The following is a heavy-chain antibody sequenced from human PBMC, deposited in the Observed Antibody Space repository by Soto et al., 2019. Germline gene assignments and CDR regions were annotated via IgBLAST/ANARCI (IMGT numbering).Heavy chain of an antibody. Sequence: QVQLVQSGAEVKKPGASVKVSCKASGYSFTSYAMHWVRQAPGQSLEWLGWINAGSGYTTYSQKLQGRVTLTRDTSATTAYMELRSLRSEDTAVYYSASGLPGYFDTWGQGTLVTVSS. CDR3: ASGLPGYFDT. CDR2: INAGSGYT. D-gene: IGHD4-17*01. CDR1: GYSFTSYA. J-gene: IGHJ4*02. V-gene: IGHV1-3*01.